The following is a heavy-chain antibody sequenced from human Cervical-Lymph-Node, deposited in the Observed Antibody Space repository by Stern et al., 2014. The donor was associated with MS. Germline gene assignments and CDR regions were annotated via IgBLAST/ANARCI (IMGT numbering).Heavy chain of an antibody. Sequence: VQLVESGGGLVKPGGSLRLSCAASGFTFSDYYMSWIRQAPWKGLEWVSYISSSGSTIYYADSVKGRFTISRDNAKNSLYLQMNSLRAEDTAVYYCARVGGEYYDFWSGWVADYWGQGTLVTVSS. J-gene: IGHJ4*02. CDR1: GFTFSDYY. V-gene: IGHV3-11*01. D-gene: IGHD3-3*01. CDR3: ARVGGEYYDFWSGWVADY. CDR2: ISSSGSTI.